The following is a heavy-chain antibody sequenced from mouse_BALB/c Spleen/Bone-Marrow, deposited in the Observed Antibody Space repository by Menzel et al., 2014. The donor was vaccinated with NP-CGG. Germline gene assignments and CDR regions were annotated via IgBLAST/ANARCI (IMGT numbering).Heavy chain of an antibody. CDR1: GYSFTSYW. J-gene: IGHJ3*01. D-gene: IGHD1-1*01. CDR2: IDPSDSET. Sequence: QVQLQQSGPQLVRPGAPVKISCKASGYSFTSYWMHWVKQRPGQGLEWIGMIDPSDSETRLNQMFKDKATLTVDKSSSTAYMQLSSPTSEDSAFYYCASYGSSPAWFAYWGQGTLVTVSA. V-gene: IGHV1S127*01. CDR3: ASYGSSPAWFAY.